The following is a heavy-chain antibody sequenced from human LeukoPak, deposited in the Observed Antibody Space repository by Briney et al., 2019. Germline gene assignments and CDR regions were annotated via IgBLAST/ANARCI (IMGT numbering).Heavy chain of an antibody. CDR3: ARRRGQVQYNWFDP. Sequence: GSSVKASCKASGGTFSSHAISWVRQAPGQGLEWMGGIIPIFGTANYAQKFQGRVTITTDESTSTAYMELSSLRSEDTAVYYCARRRGQVQYNWFDPWGQGTLVTVSS. V-gene: IGHV1-69*05. CDR2: IIPIFGTA. CDR1: GGTFSSHA. J-gene: IGHJ5*02.